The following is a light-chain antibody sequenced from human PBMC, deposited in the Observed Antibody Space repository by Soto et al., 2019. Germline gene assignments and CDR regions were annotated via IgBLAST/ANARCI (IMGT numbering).Light chain of an antibody. V-gene: IGKV3-15*01. CDR1: QSVNSN. J-gene: IGKJ4*01. CDR2: GAS. CDR3: QQYNDWPIT. Sequence: KVMTQSPATLSVSPGERATLSCRASQSVNSNLAWNQQKPGQAPRLLLYGASTRAIGIPARFSGSASGTEFTLTISSLQSEDSAVYYCQQYNDWPITFGGGTKVEI.